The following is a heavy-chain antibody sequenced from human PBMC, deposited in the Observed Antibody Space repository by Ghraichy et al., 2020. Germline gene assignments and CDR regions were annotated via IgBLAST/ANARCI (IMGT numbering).Heavy chain of an antibody. CDR1: GFTFSSYD. J-gene: IGHJ6*04. D-gene: IGHD5-18*01. V-gene: IGHV3-33*01. CDR3: ARDADTAREYGMDV. CDR2: IWYDGRNK. Sequence: GGSLRLSCAASGFTFSSYDMHWVRQAPGKGLEWVAVIWYDGRNKYYADSVKGRFTISRDNSKNTQYLQRNRLSAEDTAVYYCARDADTAREYGMDVWGKGTTVTVSS.